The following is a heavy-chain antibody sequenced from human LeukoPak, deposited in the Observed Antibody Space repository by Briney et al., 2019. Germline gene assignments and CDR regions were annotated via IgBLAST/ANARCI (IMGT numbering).Heavy chain of an antibody. CDR1: GGSFSGYY. Sequence: SETLSLTCAVYGGSFSGYYWSWIRQPPGKGLEWIGEINHSGSTNYNPSLKSRVTISVDTSKNQFSLKLSSVTAADTAVYYCARGPHLRYCTNGVCYTKGNWFDPWGQGTLVTVSS. CDR3: ARGPHLRYCTNGVCYTKGNWFDP. D-gene: IGHD2-8*01. CDR2: INHSGST. V-gene: IGHV4-34*01. J-gene: IGHJ5*02.